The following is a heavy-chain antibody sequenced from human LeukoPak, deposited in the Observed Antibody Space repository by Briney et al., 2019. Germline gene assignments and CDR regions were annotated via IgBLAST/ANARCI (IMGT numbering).Heavy chain of an antibody. Sequence: ASVKVSCKASGYTFTSYGISWVRQAPGQGLEWMGWISAYNGNTNYAQKLQGRVTMTTDTSTSTAYMELRSLRSDDTAVYYCARVSQYYYDSSGYYFARWFDPWGQGTLVTVSS. CDR3: ARVSQYYYDSSGYYFARWFDP. CDR1: GYTFTSYG. CDR2: ISAYNGNT. D-gene: IGHD3-22*01. V-gene: IGHV1-18*01. J-gene: IGHJ5*02.